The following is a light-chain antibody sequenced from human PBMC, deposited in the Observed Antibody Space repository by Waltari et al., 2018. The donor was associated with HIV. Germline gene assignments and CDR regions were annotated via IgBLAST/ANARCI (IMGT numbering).Light chain of an antibody. V-gene: IGLV4-69*01. CDR3: QTWGTGIQV. J-gene: IGLJ3*02. CDR1: SGHNSYA. CDR2: LSSDGSH. Sequence: QLVLTQSPSASASLRASVTLTCTLSSGHNSYAIAWPPQQPGKGPRYLMKLSSDGSHNKGDGIPDRFSGSSSGAERYLTVASLQSEDEADYDCQTWGTGIQVFGGGTKLTVV.